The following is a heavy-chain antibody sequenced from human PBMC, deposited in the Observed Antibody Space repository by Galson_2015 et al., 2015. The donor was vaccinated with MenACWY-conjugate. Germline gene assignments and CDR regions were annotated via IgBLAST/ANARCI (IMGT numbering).Heavy chain of an antibody. V-gene: IGHV4-59*08. CDR2: NYYSGGT. CDR3: AKLRGNTLIMD. D-gene: IGHD2-8*01. Sequence: SETLSLTCSVSGVSITAHYWSWIRQPPGQGLEWIGYNYYSGGTSYNPSLKSRVTISIDTSKNQFSLKLSSVTAADTAVYFCAKLRGNTLIMDWGQGTLVTVSS. J-gene: IGHJ4*02. CDR1: GVSITAHY.